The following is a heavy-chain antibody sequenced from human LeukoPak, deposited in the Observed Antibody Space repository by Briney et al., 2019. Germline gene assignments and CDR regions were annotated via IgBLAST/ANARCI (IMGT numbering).Heavy chain of an antibody. J-gene: IGHJ4*02. Sequence: GGSLRLSCAASGFTFSSYAMSWVRQAPGKGLEWVSAISGSGGSTYYADSVKGRFAISRDNSKNTLYLQMNSLRAEDTAVYYCAKAGRRIAVAGYFDYWGQGTLVTVSS. CDR3: AKAGRRIAVAGYFDY. CDR2: ISGSGGST. V-gene: IGHV3-23*01. CDR1: GFTFSSYA. D-gene: IGHD6-19*01.